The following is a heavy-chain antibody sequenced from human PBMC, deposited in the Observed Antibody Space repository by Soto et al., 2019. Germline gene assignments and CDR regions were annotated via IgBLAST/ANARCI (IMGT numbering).Heavy chain of an antibody. J-gene: IGHJ3*02. CDR3: ARDPVEMRVGDAFDI. CDR2: ISYDGSNK. D-gene: IGHD1-26*01. CDR1: GFTFSSYA. Sequence: GGSLRLSCAASGFTFSSYAMHWVRQAPGKGLEWVAVISYDGSNKYYADSVKGRFTISRDNSKNTLYLQMSSLRAEDTAVYYCARDPVEMRVGDAFDIWGQGTMVTVSS. V-gene: IGHV3-30-3*01.